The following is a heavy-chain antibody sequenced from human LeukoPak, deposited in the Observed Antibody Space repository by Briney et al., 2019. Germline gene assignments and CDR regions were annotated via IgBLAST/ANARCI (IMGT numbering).Heavy chain of an antibody. CDR2: IYYSGST. CDR3: ARVRHEYCTNGVCYPTAFDP. J-gene: IGHJ5*02. V-gene: IGHV4-59*01. D-gene: IGHD2-8*01. Sequence: SSETLSLTCTVSGGSISSYYWSWIRQPPGKGLEWIGYIYYSGSTNYNPSLKSRVTISVDTSKNQFSLKLSSVTAADTAVYYCARVRHEYCTNGVCYPTAFDPWGQGTLVTVSS. CDR1: GGSISSYY.